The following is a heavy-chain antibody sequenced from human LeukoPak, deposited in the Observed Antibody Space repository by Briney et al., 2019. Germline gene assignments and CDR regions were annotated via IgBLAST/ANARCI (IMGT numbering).Heavy chain of an antibody. J-gene: IGHJ4*02. CDR1: GFIFSDYY. CDR2: ISSSGNTI. Sequence: PGGSLRLSCTASGFIFSDYYMSRVRQVPGKGLEWVSYISSSGNTIYYTDSVKGRFTISRDNAKNSLSLQMNSLRAEDTAVYYCARRDSSSWYFDYWGQGTLVTVSS. D-gene: IGHD6-13*01. CDR3: ARRDSSSWYFDY. V-gene: IGHV3-11*01.